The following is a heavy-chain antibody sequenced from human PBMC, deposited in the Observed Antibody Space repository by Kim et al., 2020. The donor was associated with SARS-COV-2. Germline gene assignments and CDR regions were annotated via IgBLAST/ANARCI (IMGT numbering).Heavy chain of an antibody. CDR3: ARWSGTCYDS. Sequence: GGSLRLSCAASGFTVSSNFMSWVRQAPGKGLEWVSMIYSSGTIHYTDSVKGRFTISRDNSKNTLYLQMNSLRAEDTAVYYCARWSGTCYDSWGPGTLVTV. V-gene: IGHV3-66*01. D-gene: IGHD1-26*01. J-gene: IGHJ1*01. CDR1: GFTVSSNF. CDR2: IYSSGTI.